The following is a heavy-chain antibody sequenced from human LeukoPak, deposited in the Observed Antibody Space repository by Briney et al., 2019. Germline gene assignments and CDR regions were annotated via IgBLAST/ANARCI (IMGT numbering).Heavy chain of an antibody. Sequence: PGGSLRLSCAASGFTFSSYWMSRVRQAPGKGLEWVSTIIDSGNSIYYADSVEGRFTISRDNSKDTLYLQMDSLRAGDTAVYYCAKDPIFSGSYGVFDSWGQGTLVTVSS. J-gene: IGHJ4*02. CDR2: IIDSGNSI. D-gene: IGHD1-26*01. CDR1: GFTFSSYW. V-gene: IGHV3-23*01. CDR3: AKDPIFSGSYGVFDS.